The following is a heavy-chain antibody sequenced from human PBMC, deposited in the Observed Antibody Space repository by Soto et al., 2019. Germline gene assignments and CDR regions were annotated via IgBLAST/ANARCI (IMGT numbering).Heavy chain of an antibody. CDR3: ARHVIGYCGGDCYSGAFDI. CDR1: GYSYASCW. CDR2: IYPGDSDT. Sequence: GESLQISWKVSGYSYASCWIGWVRKMPGKDLEWMGIIYPGDSDTRYSPSFQGQVTISADKSISTAYLQWSSLKASDTAMYYCARHVIGYCGGDCYSGAFDIWGQGIMVTGSS. V-gene: IGHV5-51*01. J-gene: IGHJ3*02. D-gene: IGHD2-21*02.